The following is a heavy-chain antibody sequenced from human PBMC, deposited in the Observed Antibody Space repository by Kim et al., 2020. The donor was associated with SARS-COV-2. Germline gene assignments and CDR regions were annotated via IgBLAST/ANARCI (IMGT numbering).Heavy chain of an antibody. D-gene: IGHD3-10*01. J-gene: IGHJ6*01. CDR2: INHSGST. CDR3: ARCITMVRGAINYYGMDV. Sequence: SETLSLTCAVYGGSFSGYYWSWIRQPPGKGLEWIGEINHSGSTNYNPSLKSRVTISVDTYKNQFSLKLSSVAAADTAVYYCARCITMVRGAINYYGMDV. CDR1: GGSFSGYY. V-gene: IGHV4-34*01.